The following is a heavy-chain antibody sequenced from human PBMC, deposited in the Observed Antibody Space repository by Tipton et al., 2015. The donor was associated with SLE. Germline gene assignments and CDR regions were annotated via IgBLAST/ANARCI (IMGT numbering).Heavy chain of an antibody. V-gene: IGHV4-59*12. Sequence: TLSLTCTVSGGSISSYYWSWIRQHPGKGLEWIGYIYYSGSTYYNPSLKSRVTISVDTSKNQFSLKLSSVTAADTAVYYCARDDSGSYYVFDYWGQGTLVTVSS. CDR1: GGSISSYY. CDR3: ARDDSGSYYVFDY. CDR2: IYYSGST. J-gene: IGHJ4*02. D-gene: IGHD1-26*01.